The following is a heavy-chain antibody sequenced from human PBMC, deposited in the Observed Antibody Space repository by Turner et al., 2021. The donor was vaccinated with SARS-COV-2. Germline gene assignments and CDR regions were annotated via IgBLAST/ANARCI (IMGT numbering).Heavy chain of an antibody. CDR2: ISYDGSNK. CDR3: AKESNFDY. V-gene: IGHV3-30*18. J-gene: IGHJ4*02. CDR1: GFTFSSYG. Sequence: QVQLVESGGGVVQPGSSLRLSCAASGFTFSSYGMHWVRQAPGKGLEWVALISYDGSNKYYADSVKGRFTISRDNSKNTLYLQMNSLRAEDTAVYYCAKESNFDYWGQGTLVTVSS.